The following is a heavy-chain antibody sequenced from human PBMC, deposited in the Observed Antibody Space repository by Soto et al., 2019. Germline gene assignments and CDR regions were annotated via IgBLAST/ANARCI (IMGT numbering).Heavy chain of an antibody. J-gene: IGHJ4*02. V-gene: IGHV3-48*02. Sequence: LVESGGGLVHPGESLRLSCEGSGFRFSDHSMNWVRQAPGKGLQWISYISSNGDITDYADSVKGRFTVSRDNANNALFLQMNSLRDDDTSTYYCARLPKGSLVTAWGQGALVTVSS. CDR3: ARLPKGSLVTA. D-gene: IGHD2-21*02. CDR1: GFRFSDHS. CDR2: ISSNGDIT.